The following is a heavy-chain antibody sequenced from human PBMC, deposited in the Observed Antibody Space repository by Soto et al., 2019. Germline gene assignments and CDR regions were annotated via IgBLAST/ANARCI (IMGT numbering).Heavy chain of an antibody. J-gene: IGHJ4*02. Sequence: PGGSLRLSCAASGFTFSSYAMSWVRQAPGKGLEWVSGISGSGGTTYYADSVKGRFTISRDNSKNTLYLQMNSLRAEDTAVYYCAKAPPKGYCSGGSCYFDYWGQGTLVTVSS. CDR3: AKAPPKGYCSGGSCYFDY. V-gene: IGHV3-23*01. CDR1: GFTFSSYA. CDR2: ISGSGGTT. D-gene: IGHD2-15*01.